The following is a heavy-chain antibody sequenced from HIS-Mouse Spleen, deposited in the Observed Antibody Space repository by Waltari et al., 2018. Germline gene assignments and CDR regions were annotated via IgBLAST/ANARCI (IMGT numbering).Heavy chain of an antibody. CDR1: GFTFSSYS. CDR3: ARDESLRVNSSSLGRYDFDY. Sequence: EVQLVESGGGLVKPGGSLRLSCAASGFTFSSYSLNWVRQAPGKGLEWVSSISSSSSYIYYADSVKGRVTISRENAKNALDLQMNSLRAEDTAVYYCARDESLRVNSSSLGRYDFDYWGQGTLVTVSS. J-gene: IGHJ4*02. D-gene: IGHD6-13*01. V-gene: IGHV3-21*01. CDR2: ISSSSSYI.